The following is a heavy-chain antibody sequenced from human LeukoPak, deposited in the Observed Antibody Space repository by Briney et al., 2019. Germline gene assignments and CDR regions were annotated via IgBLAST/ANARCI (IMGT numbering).Heavy chain of an antibody. CDR1: GFTVSSYC. D-gene: IGHD3-3*01. Sequence: PGGSLRLSCKASGFTVSSYCMSWVRQAPGKGLEWVALIYSGGNTDYADSVKGRFTISRDDSKNTLYLQMNSLRAEDTAVYYCASRGRFLEWLFDYWGQGTLVTVSS. J-gene: IGHJ4*02. CDR2: IYSGGNT. V-gene: IGHV3-53*01. CDR3: ASRGRFLEWLFDY.